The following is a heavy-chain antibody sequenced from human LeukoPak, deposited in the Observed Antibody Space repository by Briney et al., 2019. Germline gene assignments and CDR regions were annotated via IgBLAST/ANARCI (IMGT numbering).Heavy chain of an antibody. J-gene: IGHJ3*02. CDR1: GFTVSSNY. Sequence: GGSLRLSCAASGFTVSSNYMSWVRQAPGKGLEWVSIIYSGGSTFYADSVKGRFTISRDNSKNTLYLQMNSLRAEDTAVYYCAKDLLWFGELRRLDAFDIWGQGTMVTVSS. CDR3: AKDLLWFGELRRLDAFDI. V-gene: IGHV3-53*01. CDR2: IYSGGST. D-gene: IGHD3-10*01.